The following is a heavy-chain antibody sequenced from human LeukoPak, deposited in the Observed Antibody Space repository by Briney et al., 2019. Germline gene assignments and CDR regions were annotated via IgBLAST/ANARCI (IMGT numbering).Heavy chain of an antibody. V-gene: IGHV3-23*01. CDR1: GFTFSSYG. Sequence: PGGSLRLSCAASGFTFSSYGMHWVRQAPGKGLEWVSAISGSGGSTYYADSVKGRFTISRDNSKNTLYLQMNSLRAEDTAVYYCAKFYGDLYYYYYMDVWGKGTTVTVSS. CDR2: ISGSGGST. CDR3: AKFYGDLYYYYYMDV. D-gene: IGHD4-17*01. J-gene: IGHJ6*03.